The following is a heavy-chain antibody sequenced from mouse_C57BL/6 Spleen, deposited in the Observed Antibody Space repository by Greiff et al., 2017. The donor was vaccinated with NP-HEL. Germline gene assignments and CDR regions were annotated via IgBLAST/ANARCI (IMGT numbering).Heavy chain of an antibody. D-gene: IGHD1-1*01. CDR1: GYTFTSYG. Sequence: QVQLQQSGAELARPGASVKLSCKASGYTFTSYGISWVKQRTGQGLEWIGEIYPRSGNTYYNEKFKGKATLTADKSSSAAYMELRSLTSEDSAVYFCARSGFITTVVKAMDYWGQGTSVTVSS. CDR3: ARSGFITTVVKAMDY. J-gene: IGHJ4*01. CDR2: IYPRSGNT. V-gene: IGHV1-81*01.